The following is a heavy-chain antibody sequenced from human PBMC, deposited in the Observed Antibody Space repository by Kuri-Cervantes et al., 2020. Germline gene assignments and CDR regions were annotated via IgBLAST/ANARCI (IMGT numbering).Heavy chain of an antibody. V-gene: IGHV3-23*01. CDR3: VSHFGVLIHY. CDR2: ISGSGGST. CDR1: GFTFSSYA. J-gene: IGHJ4*02. D-gene: IGHD3-3*01. Sequence: GGSLRLSCAASGFTFSSYAMSWVRQAPGKGLEWVSAISGSGGSTYYADSVKGRFTISRDNTENSLYLQMNNLRAEDTAVYYCVSHFGVLIHYWGQGTQVTVSS.